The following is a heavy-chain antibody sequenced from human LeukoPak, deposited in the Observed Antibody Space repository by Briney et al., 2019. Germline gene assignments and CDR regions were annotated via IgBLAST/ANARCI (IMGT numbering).Heavy chain of an antibody. D-gene: IGHD3-22*01. V-gene: IGHV1-2*06. CDR3: AREYDSSGYSIFFDY. CDR1: GYTFSGYY. CDR2: INPNSGGT. J-gene: IGHJ4*02. Sequence: GASVKVSCKASGYTFSGYYMHWVRRAPGQGLEWMGRINPNSGGTNYAQKFQGRVTMTRDTSISTAYMELSRLRSDDTAVYYCAREYDSSGYSIFFDYWGQGTLVTVSS.